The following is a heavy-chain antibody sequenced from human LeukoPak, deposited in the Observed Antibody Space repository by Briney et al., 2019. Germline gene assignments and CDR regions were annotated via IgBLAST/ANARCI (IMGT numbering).Heavy chain of an antibody. CDR3: ARATEDIVVVPAARRVWFDP. Sequence: ASVKVSCKASGYTFTGYYMHWVRQAPGQGLEWMGWNNPNSGGTNYAQKFQGCVTMTRDTSISTANMELSRLRSDDTAVYYCARATEDIVVVPAARRVWFDPWGQGTLVTVSS. CDR2: NNPNSGGT. D-gene: IGHD2-2*01. CDR1: GYTFTGYY. J-gene: IGHJ5*02. V-gene: IGHV1-2*04.